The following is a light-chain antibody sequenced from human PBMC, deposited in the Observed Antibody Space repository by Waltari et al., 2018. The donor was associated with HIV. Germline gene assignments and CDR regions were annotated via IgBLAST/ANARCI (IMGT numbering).Light chain of an antibody. CDR2: EVS. CDR1: SSDVGNYNV. Sequence: QSALTQPASVSGSPGQSITISSTGTSSDVGNYNVVSWYQQHPGKAPKLMIYEVSKRPSGVSNRCSGSKSGNTACLTISGLQAEDEADYYCFSYAGSSTHVFGTGTKVTVL. V-gene: IGLV2-23*02. CDR3: FSYAGSSTHV. J-gene: IGLJ1*01.